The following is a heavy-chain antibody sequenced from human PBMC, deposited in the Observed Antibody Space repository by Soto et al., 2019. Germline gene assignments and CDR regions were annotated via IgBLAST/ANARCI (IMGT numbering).Heavy chain of an antibody. D-gene: IGHD2-2*01. CDR3: ARDDCGSPCCYAF. Sequence: PGGSLRLSCATSGFTFRNYGMHWVRQAPGKGLEWVAGIQFDGSKEYHADSVKGRFAISRDNSKNTLYLQMNSLRAEDTAVYYCARDDCGSPCCYAFWGQGTLVTVSS. CDR2: IQFDGSKE. CDR1: GFTFRNYG. V-gene: IGHV3-33*05. J-gene: IGHJ4*02.